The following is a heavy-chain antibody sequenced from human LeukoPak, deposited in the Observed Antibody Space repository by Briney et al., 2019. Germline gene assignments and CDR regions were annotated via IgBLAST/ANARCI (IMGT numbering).Heavy chain of an antibody. Sequence: ASVKVSCKASGGTFSSYAISWVRQAPGQGLEWMGWISAYNGNTSYAQKLQGRVTMTEDTSTDTAYMELSSLRSEDTAVYYCATGLWFGKYLDVWGKGTTVTISS. CDR1: GGTFSSYA. J-gene: IGHJ6*04. CDR3: ATGLWFGKYLDV. D-gene: IGHD3-10*01. CDR2: ISAYNGNT. V-gene: IGHV1-18*01.